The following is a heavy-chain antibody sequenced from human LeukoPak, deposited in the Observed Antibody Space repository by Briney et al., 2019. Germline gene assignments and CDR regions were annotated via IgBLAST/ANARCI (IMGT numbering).Heavy chain of an antibody. CDR3: TSLFSASGTFDS. CDR2: IDHRGSA. D-gene: IGHD3-10*01. Sequence: SETLSLSCTVHGASLSDYYWTCIRQSPEKGLECVGAIDHRGSASYNPSHESRVPISLDTSKNEFSLNLASVTAADTAVYYCTSLFSASGTFDSWGQGTLVAVSS. J-gene: IGHJ4*02. V-gene: IGHV4-34*01. CDR1: GASLSDYY.